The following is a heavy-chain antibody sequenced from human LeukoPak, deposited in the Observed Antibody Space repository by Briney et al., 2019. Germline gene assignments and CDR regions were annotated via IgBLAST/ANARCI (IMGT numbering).Heavy chain of an antibody. CDR1: GFSFSSYA. CDR3: AKGQLRYFDWLPLFDY. D-gene: IGHD3-9*01. CDR2: ISGSGGST. Sequence: GGSLRLSCAASGFSFSSYAMTWVRQAPGKGLEWVSAISGSGGSTYYADSVKGRFTISRDNSKNTLYLQMNSLRAEDTAVYYCAKGQLRYFDWLPLFDYWGQGTLVTVSS. J-gene: IGHJ4*02. V-gene: IGHV3-23*01.